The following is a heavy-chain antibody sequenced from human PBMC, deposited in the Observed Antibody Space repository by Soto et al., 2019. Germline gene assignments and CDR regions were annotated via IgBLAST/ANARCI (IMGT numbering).Heavy chain of an antibody. V-gene: IGHV1-18*01. J-gene: IGHJ5*02. D-gene: IGHD3-22*01. CDR2: ISAYNGNT. Sequence: VKSSCKASGDTFTSYGISWVRQAPVQGLEWMGWISAYNGNTNYAQKLQGRVTMTTDTSTSTAYMELRSLRSDDTAVYYCARDRYYDSSGPNWFGPWGQGTQVTVSS. CDR3: ARDRYYDSSGPNWFGP. CDR1: GDTFTSYG.